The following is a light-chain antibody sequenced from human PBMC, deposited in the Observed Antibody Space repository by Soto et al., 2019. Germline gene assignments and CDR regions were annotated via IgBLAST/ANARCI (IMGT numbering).Light chain of an antibody. CDR1: RSIFNF. CDR2: AAS. Sequence: IQMPQSPSSLSASVGDRVTISCRASRSIFNFLNWYQQEPGKAPKVLTYAASSLQSGVPARFSGSGSGTEFTLTISNLQPEDFAIYHCQQSYSSPWTFRQGTKVDIK. J-gene: IGKJ1*01. V-gene: IGKV1-39*01. CDR3: QQSYSSPWT.